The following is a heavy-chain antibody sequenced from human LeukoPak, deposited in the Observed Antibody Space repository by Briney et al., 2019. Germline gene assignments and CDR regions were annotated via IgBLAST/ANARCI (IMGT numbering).Heavy chain of an antibody. J-gene: IGHJ6*02. Sequence: ASVKVSCKASGYTFTSYGISWVRQAPGQGLEWMGWISAYNGNTDYAQDLQGRVTMTTDTSTSTAYMELRSLRSDDTAVYYCARGAYYDSSGGPYYYGMDVWGQGTTVTVSS. CDR1: GYTFTSYG. D-gene: IGHD3-22*01. CDR3: ARGAYYDSSGGPYYYGMDV. V-gene: IGHV1-18*01. CDR2: ISAYNGNT.